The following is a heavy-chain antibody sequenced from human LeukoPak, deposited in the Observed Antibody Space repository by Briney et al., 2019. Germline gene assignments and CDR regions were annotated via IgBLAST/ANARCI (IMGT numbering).Heavy chain of an antibody. CDR1: GGSISSYY. V-gene: IGHV4-59*01. CDR2: IYYSGST. CDR3: ARVFGAAAGSPDNWFDP. D-gene: IGHD6-13*01. J-gene: IGHJ5*02. Sequence: NPSETLSLTCTVSGGSISSYYWSWIRQPPGKGLEWIGYIYYSGSTNYNPSLKSRVTISVDTSKNQFSLKLSSVTAADTAVYYCARVFGAAAGSPDNWFDPWGQGTLVTVSS.